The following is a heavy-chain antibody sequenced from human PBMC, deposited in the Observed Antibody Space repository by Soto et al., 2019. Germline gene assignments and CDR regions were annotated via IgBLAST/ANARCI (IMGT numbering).Heavy chain of an antibody. V-gene: IGHV3-23*01. CDR3: AKDTSIVVVRVGAFDI. J-gene: IGHJ3*02. CDR1: GFTFSSYA. D-gene: IGHD3-22*01. Sequence: GGSLRLSCAASGFTFSSYAMSWVRQAPGKGLEWVSAISGSGGSTYYADSVKGRFTISRDNSKNTLYLQMNSLRAEDTAVYYCAKDTSIVVVRVGAFDIWGQGTMVTVSS. CDR2: ISGSGGST.